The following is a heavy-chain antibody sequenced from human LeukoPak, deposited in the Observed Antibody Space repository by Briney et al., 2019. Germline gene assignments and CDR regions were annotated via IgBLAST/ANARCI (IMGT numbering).Heavy chain of an antibody. D-gene: IGHD4-17*01. CDR3: ATVKYDYGDPVGWFDP. J-gene: IGHJ5*02. CDR1: GFPFSASA. Sequence: GGSLRLSCAASGFPFSASAMTWVRQAPGKGLEWVSHILSTGTTYYADSVRGRFTVSRDNSKNALYLLMTSLRADDTAVYYCATVKYDYGDPVGWFDPWGQGTLVTVSS. CDR2: ILSTGTT. V-gene: IGHV3-23*01.